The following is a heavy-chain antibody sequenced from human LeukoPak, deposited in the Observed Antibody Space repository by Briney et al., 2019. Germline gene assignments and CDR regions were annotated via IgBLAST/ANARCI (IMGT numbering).Heavy chain of an antibody. J-gene: IGHJ4*02. D-gene: IGHD4-11*01. CDR2: IRPDGSEQ. V-gene: IGHV3-7*01. CDR3: AGRDSARNPWAY. Sequence: GGSLRLSCAPSGFTFTNFWMNWIRRGPGRGLEWVANIRPDGSEQFYVDSVNGRFTISRDNAKNSVYLQMNSPRADNTAVYYCAGRDSARNPWAYWGQGTLVTVST. CDR1: GFTFTNFW.